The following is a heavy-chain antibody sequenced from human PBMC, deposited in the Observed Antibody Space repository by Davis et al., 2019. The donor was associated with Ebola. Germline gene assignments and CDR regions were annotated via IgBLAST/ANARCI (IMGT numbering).Heavy chain of an antibody. J-gene: IGHJ6*02. D-gene: IGHD1-26*01. CDR2: IFYTGST. CDR1: GGSISRYY. CDR3: ARGVVGSTTIYYFGLDV. Sequence: SETLSLTCTVSGGSISRYYWSWIRQPPGKALEWIGYIFYTGSTNYNPSLKSRVTMSLDTSRKEFSLKLTSVTAADTAVYYCARGVVGSTTIYYFGLDVWGQGTTVTVSS. V-gene: IGHV4-59*01.